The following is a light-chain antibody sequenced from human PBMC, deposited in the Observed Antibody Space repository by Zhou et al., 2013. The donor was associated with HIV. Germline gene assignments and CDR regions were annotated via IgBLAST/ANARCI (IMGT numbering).Light chain of an antibody. CDR1: QSISSW. CDR2: AAS. Sequence: DIQMTQSPSTLSASVGDRVTITCRASQSISSWLAWYQQQPGKAPKVLIYAASSLQSGVPPRFSGSGSGTDFTLTISSLQPEDFATYYCQQTNILPYTFGQGTKLEIK. CDR3: QQTNILPYT. V-gene: IGKV1-12*02. J-gene: IGKJ2*01.